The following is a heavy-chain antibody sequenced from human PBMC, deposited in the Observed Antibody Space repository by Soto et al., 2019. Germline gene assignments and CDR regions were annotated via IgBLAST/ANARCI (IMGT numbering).Heavy chain of an antibody. Sequence: GGSLRLSCAASGFTFSSYAMSWVRQAPGKGLEWVSAISGSGGSTYYADSVKGRFTISRDNSKNTLYLQMNSLRAEDTAVYYCAKVSSYYYDSSGYFVDPWGQGTLVTVSS. CDR1: GFTFSSYA. D-gene: IGHD3-22*01. CDR3: AKVSSYYYDSSGYFVDP. V-gene: IGHV3-23*01. CDR2: ISGSGGST. J-gene: IGHJ5*02.